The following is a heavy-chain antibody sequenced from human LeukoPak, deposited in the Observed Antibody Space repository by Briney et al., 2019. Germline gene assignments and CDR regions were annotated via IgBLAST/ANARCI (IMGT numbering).Heavy chain of an antibody. D-gene: IGHD2-21*02. CDR2: ISYDGSNK. CDR3: ERECSGDCYYYFDY. V-gene: IGHV3-30-3*01. J-gene: IGHJ4*02. Sequence: GGSLRLSCAASGFTFSSYAMHWVRQAPGKGLEWVAVISYDGSNKYYADSVKGRFTISRDNSKNTLYLQMDSLRAEDTAVYYCERECSGDCYYYFDYWGQGTLVTVSS. CDR1: GFTFSSYA.